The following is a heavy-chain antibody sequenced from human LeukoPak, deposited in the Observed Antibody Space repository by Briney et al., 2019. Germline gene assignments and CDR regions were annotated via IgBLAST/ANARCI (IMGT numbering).Heavy chain of an antibody. CDR1: GFTFSSYG. J-gene: IGHJ4*02. D-gene: IGHD2-8*02. CDR3: ATYRQVLLPFES. CDR2: ISYDGSNK. Sequence: QPGGSLRLSCAAFGFTFSSYGMHWVRQAPGKGLEWVAVISYDGSNKYYADSVKGRFTISRDNSKNTLYLQMNSLRAEDTAIYYCATYRQVLLPFESWGQGTLVTVSS. V-gene: IGHV3-30*03.